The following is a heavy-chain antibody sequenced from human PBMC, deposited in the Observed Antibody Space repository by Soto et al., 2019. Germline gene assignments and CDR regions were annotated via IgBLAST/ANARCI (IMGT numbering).Heavy chain of an antibody. V-gene: IGHV4-31*03. CDR1: GGSISSSGYY. CDR2: IYHSGST. CDR3: ARGRDDGIDAFDL. Sequence: QVQLQESGPGLVKPSQTLSLTCIVSGGSISSSGYYWSWIRQHPGKGLEWIGYIYHSGSTYYNPSLKSRITIAVDTSKKQFSLHLSSVTAADTAVYYCARGRDDGIDAFDLWGQGTMVTVSS. D-gene: IGHD1-20*01. J-gene: IGHJ3*01.